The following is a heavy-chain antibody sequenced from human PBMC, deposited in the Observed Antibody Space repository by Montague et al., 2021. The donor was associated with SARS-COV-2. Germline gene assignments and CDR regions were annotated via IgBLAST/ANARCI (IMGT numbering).Heavy chain of an antibody. Sequence: SETLSLTCSVSGGSISSYYWSWIRQPAGKGLEWIGRIYTSGSTNFNPSLKIRVTMSVDTSKNQFSLRLSSVTAADTAVYYCARDVGVPLAPPYSWFDPWGQGTLVTVSS. CDR1: GGSISSYY. J-gene: IGHJ5*02. CDR2: IYTSGST. CDR3: ARDVGVPLAPPYSWFDP. V-gene: IGHV4-4*07. D-gene: IGHD2-2*01.